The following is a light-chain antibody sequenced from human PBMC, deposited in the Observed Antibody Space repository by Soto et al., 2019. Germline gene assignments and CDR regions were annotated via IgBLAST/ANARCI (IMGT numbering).Light chain of an antibody. CDR3: IQALQIPLT. CDR2: LGS. CDR1: QSLLHSNGYNY. V-gene: IGKV2-28*01. Sequence: LSLPVTPGEPASISCRSSQSLLHSNGYNYLDWYLQKPGQSPQLLIYLGSNRASGVPDRFSGSGSGTDFTLKISRLEAEEVGVQYSIQALQIPLTFAQDPKVDIK. J-gene: IGKJ1*01.